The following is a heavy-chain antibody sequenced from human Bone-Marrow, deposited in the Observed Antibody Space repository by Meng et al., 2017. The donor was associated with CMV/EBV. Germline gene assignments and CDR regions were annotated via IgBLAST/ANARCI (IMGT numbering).Heavy chain of an antibody. J-gene: IGHJ4*02. CDR3: AKDGDSSSPGVGYFDY. Sequence: GESLKISCAASGFTFSSYAMSWVRQAPGKGLEWVSVIYSGGSSTYYADSVKGRFTISRDNSKNTLYLQMNSLRAEDTAVYYCAKDGDSSSPGVGYFDYWGQGPLVTVSS. V-gene: IGHV3-23*03. CDR1: GFTFSSYA. CDR2: IYSGGSST. D-gene: IGHD6-6*01.